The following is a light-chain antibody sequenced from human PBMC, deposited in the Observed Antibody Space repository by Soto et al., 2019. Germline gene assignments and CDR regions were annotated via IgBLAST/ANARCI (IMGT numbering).Light chain of an antibody. CDR1: SSDVGGYNY. V-gene: IGLV2-8*01. J-gene: IGLJ3*02. CDR2: EVN. Sequence: QSALTQPPSASGSPGQSVTISCTGPSSDVGGYNYVSWYQQHPDKAPKLIIFEVNQRPSGVPDRFSGSKSGNTASLTVSGLQAEDEADYYCSSYAGSNNGVFGGGTKVTVL. CDR3: SSYAGSNNGV.